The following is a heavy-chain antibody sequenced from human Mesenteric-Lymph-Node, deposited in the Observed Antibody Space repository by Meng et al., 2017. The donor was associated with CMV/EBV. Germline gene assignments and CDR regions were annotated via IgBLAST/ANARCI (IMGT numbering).Heavy chain of an antibody. D-gene: IGHD3-10*01. Sequence: GFSISNSGVSVGWIRQPPGKALEWLAIIYWDDDKRYSPSLRSRLTITKDTSKNQVVLTMTNMDPVDTAAYYCAHSRYYYGSGSFFNYWGQGTLVTVSS. J-gene: IGHJ4*02. CDR3: AHSRYYYGSGSFFNY. CDR1: GFSISNSGVS. V-gene: IGHV2-5*02. CDR2: IYWDDDK.